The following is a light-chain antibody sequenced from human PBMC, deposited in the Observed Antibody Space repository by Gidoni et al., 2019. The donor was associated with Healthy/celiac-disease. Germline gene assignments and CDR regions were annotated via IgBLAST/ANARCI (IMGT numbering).Light chain of an antibody. Sequence: QPGLTPPPAVPGAPGPTATISCTGSISNIGAGYDVHWYQQLPGTAAKLLIYDNSNRPSGVPDRFSGSKSGTSASLAITGRQAEDEADYYCQSYDSSLSGSEVFGGGTKLTVL. CDR1: ISNIGAGYD. J-gene: IGLJ3*02. CDR3: QSYDSSLSGSEV. V-gene: IGLV1-40*01. CDR2: DNS.